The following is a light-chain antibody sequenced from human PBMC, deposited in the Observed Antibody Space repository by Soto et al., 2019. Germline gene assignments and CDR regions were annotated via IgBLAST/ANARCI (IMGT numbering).Light chain of an antibody. Sequence: DIQMTQSPSSLSASVGDRVTITCQASQDISKYLNWYQQKPGKAPRLLMSDASYSQTGVPSRFSRSGSGTDFTFTINNLQPEDIATYYCQQYDDLPLTFGGGTKVEIK. V-gene: IGKV1-33*01. CDR2: DAS. J-gene: IGKJ4*01. CDR3: QQYDDLPLT. CDR1: QDISKY.